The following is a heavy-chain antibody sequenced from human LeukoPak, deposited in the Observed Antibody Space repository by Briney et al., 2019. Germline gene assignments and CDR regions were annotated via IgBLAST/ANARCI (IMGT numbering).Heavy chain of an antibody. CDR3: ARALSYYVNDY. J-gene: IGHJ4*02. V-gene: IGHV4-59*01. D-gene: IGHD3-10*02. CDR1: GGSISCYY. CDR2: IYYSGST. Sequence: SETLSLTCTVSGGSISCYYWSWIRQPPGKGLEWIGYIYYSGSTNYHPSLKSRVTISVDTSKNQFSLKLSSVTAADTAVYYCARALSYYVNDYWGQGTLVTVSS.